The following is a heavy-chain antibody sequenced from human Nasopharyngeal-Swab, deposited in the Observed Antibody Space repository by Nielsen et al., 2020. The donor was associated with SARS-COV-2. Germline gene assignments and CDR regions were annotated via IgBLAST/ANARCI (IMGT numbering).Heavy chain of an antibody. J-gene: IGHJ4*02. D-gene: IGHD6-19*01. CDR3: ARAYSSGWTWFDY. Sequence: GGSLRLSCAASGLRFSSCPMNWVRQAPGKGLEWVSSISSSSSYIYYADSVKGRFTISRDNAKNSLYLQMNSLRAEDTAVYYCARAYSSGWTWFDYWGQGTLVTVSS. CDR2: ISSSSSYI. V-gene: IGHV3-21*01. CDR1: GLRFSSCP.